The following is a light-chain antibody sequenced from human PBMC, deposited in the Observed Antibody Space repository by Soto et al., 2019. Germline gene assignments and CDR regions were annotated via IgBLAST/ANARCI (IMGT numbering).Light chain of an antibody. J-gene: IGKJ1*01. V-gene: IGKV1-8*01. CDR2: AAS. CDR3: QQYYSYPRT. CDR1: QGISSY. Sequence: AIRMTQPPSSLSASTGDRVTITCRASQGISSYLAWYQQKPGKAPKLLIYAASTLQSGVPSRFSGSGSGTDFTLTISCLQSEHFATYYCQQYYSYPRTFGQGTKVDIK.